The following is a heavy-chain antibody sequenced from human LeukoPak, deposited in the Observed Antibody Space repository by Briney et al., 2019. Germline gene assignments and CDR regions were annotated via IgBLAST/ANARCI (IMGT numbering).Heavy chain of an antibody. V-gene: IGHV3-33*01. CDR3: ARDRVGATRPQGTFDY. CDR1: GFTFSSYG. Sequence: GGSLRLSCAASGFTFSSYGMHWVRQAPGKGLEWVAVIWYDGSNKYYADSVKGRFTISRDNSKNTLYLQMNSLRAEDTAVYYCARDRVGATRPQGTFDYWGQGTLVTVSS. D-gene: IGHD1-26*01. CDR2: IWYDGSNK. J-gene: IGHJ4*02.